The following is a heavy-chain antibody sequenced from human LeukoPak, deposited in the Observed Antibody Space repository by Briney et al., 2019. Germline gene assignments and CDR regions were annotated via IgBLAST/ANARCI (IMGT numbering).Heavy chain of an antibody. CDR2: IYYSGST. V-gene: IGHV4-39*01. D-gene: IGHD1-26*01. CDR3: ARHDGGSSEYYFDY. CDR1: GGSISSSSYY. Sequence: PSETLSLTCTVSGGSISSSSYYWGWIRQPPGKGLEWIGSIYYSGSTYYNPSLKSRVTISVDTSKNQFSLKLSSVTASDTAVYYCARHDGGSSEYYFDYWGQGTLVTVSS. J-gene: IGHJ4*02.